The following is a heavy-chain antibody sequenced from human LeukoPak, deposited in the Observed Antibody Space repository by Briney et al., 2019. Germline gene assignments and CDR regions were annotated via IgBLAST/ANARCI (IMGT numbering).Heavy chain of an antibody. D-gene: IGHD6-6*01. CDR2: ISSSSSYI. CDR3: ARVKGSRIAARSFGFDY. Sequence: GGSLRLSCAASGFTFSSYSMNWVRQAPGKGLEWVSSISSSSSYIYYADSVKGRFTISRDNAKNSLYLQMNSLRAEDTAVYYCARVKGSRIAARSFGFDYWGQGTLVTVSS. J-gene: IGHJ4*02. V-gene: IGHV3-21*01. CDR1: GFTFSSYS.